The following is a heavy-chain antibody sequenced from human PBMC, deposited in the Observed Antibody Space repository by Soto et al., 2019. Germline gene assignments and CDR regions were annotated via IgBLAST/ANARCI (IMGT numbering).Heavy chain of an antibody. CDR3: ARDSTWGLGYFDF. D-gene: IGHD1-26*01. V-gene: IGHV4-59*01. CDR1: DGSISTYY. J-gene: IGHJ4*02. Sequence: PSETLSLTCTVSDGSISTYYWSWIRRPPGKELEWIGYIHGSGSTKYNPSLESRVTISVDTSKNQFSLKLTSVTAADTAVYYCARDSTWGLGYFDFWGQGNLVTVSS. CDR2: IHGSGST.